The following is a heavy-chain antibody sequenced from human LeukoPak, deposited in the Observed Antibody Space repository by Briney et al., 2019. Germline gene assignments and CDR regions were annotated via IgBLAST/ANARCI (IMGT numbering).Heavy chain of an antibody. D-gene: IGHD2-2*01. CDR2: TYYRSKWYN. CDR3: ARSSDCSSTSCYGRWGFDY. J-gene: IGHJ4*02. CDR1: GDSVSSNSAA. V-gene: IGHV6-1*01. Sequence: SQTLSLTCAISGDSVSSNSAAWNWIRQSPSRGLEWLGRTYYRSKWYNDYAVSVKSRITINPDTSKNQCSLQLNSVTPEDTAVYYCARSSDCSSTSCYGRWGFDYWGQGTLVTVSS.